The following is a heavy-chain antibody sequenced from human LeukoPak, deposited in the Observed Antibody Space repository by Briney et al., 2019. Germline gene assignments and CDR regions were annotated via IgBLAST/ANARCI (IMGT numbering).Heavy chain of an antibody. CDR3: ARSGRGTYYYFDY. Sequence: SVKVSCKASGGTFSSYAISWVRQAPGQGLEWMGGNIPIFGTSKYAQKFQGRVTITADKSTSTAYMELSSLRSEDTAVYYCARSGRGTYYYFDYWGQGTLVTVSS. J-gene: IGHJ4*02. CDR2: NIPIFGTS. CDR1: GGTFSSYA. D-gene: IGHD1-26*01. V-gene: IGHV1-69*06.